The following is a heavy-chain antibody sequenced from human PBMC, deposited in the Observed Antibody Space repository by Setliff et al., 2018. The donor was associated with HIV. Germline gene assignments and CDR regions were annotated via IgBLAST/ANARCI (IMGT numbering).Heavy chain of an antibody. D-gene: IGHD6-13*01. Sequence: SETLSLTCTVSGGSISSSSYYWGWIRQPPGKGLEWIGNIFYSGHTFYNPSLKSRVTISVDTSKNQFSLKLSSVTAADTAVYYCARGIAAAGRWGQGTLVPVSS. CDR3: ARGIAAAGR. CDR1: GGSISSSSYY. CDR2: IFYSGHT. J-gene: IGHJ4*02. V-gene: IGHV4-39*07.